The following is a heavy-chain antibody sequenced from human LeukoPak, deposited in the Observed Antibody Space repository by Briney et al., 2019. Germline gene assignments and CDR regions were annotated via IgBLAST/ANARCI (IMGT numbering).Heavy chain of an antibody. Sequence: SETLSLTCTVSGGSISSYYWSWIRPPPGKGLEGIGDIYYSGSTNYNPSLKSRITMSLDPSKNQFSLKLTSVTTADPAVYYCMRVNRIAYGGHGEGDFWGKGTRVIVS. J-gene: IGHJ6*03. CDR1: GGSISSYY. D-gene: IGHD4-23*01. V-gene: IGHV4-59*12. CDR2: IYYSGST. CDR3: MRVNRIAYGGHGEGDF.